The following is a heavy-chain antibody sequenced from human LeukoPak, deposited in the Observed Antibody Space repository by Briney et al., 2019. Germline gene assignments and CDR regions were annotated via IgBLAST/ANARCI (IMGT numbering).Heavy chain of an antibody. V-gene: IGHV3-15*01. CDR1: GFTFSNAW. CDR2: IKSKTDGGTT. Sequence: GGSLRLSCAASGFTFSNAWMSWVRQAPGKGLEWVGRIKSKTDGGTTDYAAPVKGRFTISRDDSKNTLYLQMNSLKTEDTAVYYCTTIIIAARFYFDYWGQGTLVTVSS. J-gene: IGHJ4*02. CDR3: TTIIIAARFYFDY. D-gene: IGHD6-6*01.